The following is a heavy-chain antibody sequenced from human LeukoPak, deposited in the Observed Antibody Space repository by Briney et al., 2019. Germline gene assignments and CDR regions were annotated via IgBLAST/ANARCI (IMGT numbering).Heavy chain of an antibody. CDR1: GFTFSSYA. CDR2: IRSKGHGGTT. D-gene: IGHD3-10*01. Sequence: GGSLRLSCAASGFTFSSYAMSWVRQAPGKGLEWVGFIRSKGHGGTTEYAASVKGRFTTSRDDSKSIAYLQMNSLKIEDTAVYYCTRDRTVRGVIGYYYGMDVWGQGTTVTVSS. CDR3: TRDRTVRGVIGYYYGMDV. V-gene: IGHV3-49*04. J-gene: IGHJ6*02.